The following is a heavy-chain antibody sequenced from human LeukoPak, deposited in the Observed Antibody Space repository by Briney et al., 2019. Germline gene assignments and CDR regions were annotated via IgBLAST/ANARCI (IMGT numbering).Heavy chain of an antibody. J-gene: IGHJ4*02. CDR1: GYTFTSYD. V-gene: IGHV1-8*01. CDR2: MNPNSGNT. D-gene: IGHD2-2*01. CDR3: ASIVVVPAASGISRIDY. Sequence: ASVKVSCKASGYTFTSYDINWVRQATGQGLEWMGWMNPNSGNTGYAQKFQGRVTMTRNTSISTAYMELSSLGSEDTAVYYCASIVVVPAASGISRIDYWGQGTLVTVSS.